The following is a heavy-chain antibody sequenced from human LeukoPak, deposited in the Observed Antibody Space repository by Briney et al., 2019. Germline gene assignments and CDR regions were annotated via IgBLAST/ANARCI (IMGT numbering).Heavy chain of an antibody. D-gene: IGHD5-24*01. CDR1: GGSISSGGYY. V-gene: IGHV4-31*03. Sequence: PSQTLSLTCTVSGGSISSGGYYWSWIRQHPRKGLEWLGYIYYSGSTYYNPSLKSRVTISVDTSKNQFSLKLSSVTAADTAVYYCARVVNVGRGGYTYYFDSWGQGTLVTVSS. CDR3: ARVVNVGRGGYTYYFDS. J-gene: IGHJ4*02. CDR2: IYYSGST.